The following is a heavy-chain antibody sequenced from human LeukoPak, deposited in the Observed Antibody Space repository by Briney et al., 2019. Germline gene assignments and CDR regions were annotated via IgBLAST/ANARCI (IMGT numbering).Heavy chain of an antibody. V-gene: IGHV3-23*01. J-gene: IGHJ3*02. CDR3: AKVLYSSSWYGAFDI. CDR1: GFTFSSYA. Sequence: GGSLRLSCAASGFTFSSYAMSWVRQAPGKGLEWVSAISGSGGSTYYADSVKGRFTISRDNSKNTLYPQMNSLRAEDTAVYYCAKVLYSSSWYGAFDIWGQGTMVTVSS. D-gene: IGHD6-13*01. CDR2: ISGSGGST.